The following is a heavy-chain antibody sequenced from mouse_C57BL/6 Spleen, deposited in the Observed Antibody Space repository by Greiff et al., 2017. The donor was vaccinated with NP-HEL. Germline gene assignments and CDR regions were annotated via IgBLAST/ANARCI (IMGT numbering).Heavy chain of an antibody. Sequence: DVHLVESGGGLVKPGGSLKLSCAASGFTFSSYTMSWVRQTPEKRLEWVATISGGGGNTYYPDSVKGRFTISRDNAKNTLYLQMSSLRSEDTALYYCARGDYYGSRRGYCDVWGTGTTVTVSS. CDR3: ARGDYYGSRRGYCDV. D-gene: IGHD1-1*01. V-gene: IGHV5-9*01. CDR1: GFTFSSYT. CDR2: ISGGGGNT. J-gene: IGHJ1*03.